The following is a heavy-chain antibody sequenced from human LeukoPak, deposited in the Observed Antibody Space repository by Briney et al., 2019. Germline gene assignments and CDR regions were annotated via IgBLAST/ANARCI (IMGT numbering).Heavy chain of an antibody. J-gene: IGHJ6*03. Sequence: SETLSLTCTVSGGSISSSSYYWGWIRQPPGKGLEWIGYIYYSGSTNYNPSLKSRVTISVDTSKNQFSLKLSSVTAADTAVYYCARGLGYYYDSSGYYHYYYYYYMDVWGKGTTVTVSS. CDR3: ARGLGYYYDSSGYYHYYYYYYMDV. V-gene: IGHV4-61*05. CDR1: GGSISSSSYY. CDR2: IYYSGST. D-gene: IGHD3-22*01.